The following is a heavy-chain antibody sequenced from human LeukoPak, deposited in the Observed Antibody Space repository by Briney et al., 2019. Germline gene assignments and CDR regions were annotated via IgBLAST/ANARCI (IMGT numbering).Heavy chain of an antibody. CDR3: ASYGSGVRYFDY. CDR1: GGSFSGYY. CDR2: INHSGST. Sequence: SETLSLTCAVYGGSFSGYYWSWIRQPPGKGLEWIGEINHSGSTNYNPSLKSRVTISVDTSKNQCSLKLSSVTAADTAVYYCASYGSGVRYFDYWGQGTRVTVSS. V-gene: IGHV4-34*01. D-gene: IGHD3-10*01. J-gene: IGHJ4*02.